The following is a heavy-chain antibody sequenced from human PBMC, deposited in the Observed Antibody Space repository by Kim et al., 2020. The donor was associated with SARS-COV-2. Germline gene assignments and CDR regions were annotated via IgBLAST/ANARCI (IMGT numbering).Heavy chain of an antibody. D-gene: IGHD2-21*02. J-gene: IGHJ6*02. CDR2: INPSGGST. CDR1: GYTFTSYY. CDR3: ARELRPGRLLSHTGGMDV. V-gene: IGHV1-46*01. Sequence: ASVKVSCKASGYTFTSYYMHWVRQAPGQGLEWMGIINPSGGSTSYAQKFQGRVTMTRDTSTSTVYMELSSLRSEDTAVYYCARELRPGRLLSHTGGMDVWGQGTTVTVSS.